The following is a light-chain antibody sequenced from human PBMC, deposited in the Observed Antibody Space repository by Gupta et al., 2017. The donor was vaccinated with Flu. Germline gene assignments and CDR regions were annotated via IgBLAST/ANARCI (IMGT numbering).Light chain of an antibody. J-gene: IGLJ1*01. CDR1: SSDVGGYNY. Sequence: HSALTQAASVSGSPVQSITISCTGTSSDVGGYNYVSWYQQHPGKAPNLMIYDVSNRPSGVSNRFSGSKSANTASLTISGLPAEDEADYYCSSYTSRGTSVFGTGTKVTVL. CDR3: SSYTSRGTSV. V-gene: IGLV2-14*01. CDR2: DVS.